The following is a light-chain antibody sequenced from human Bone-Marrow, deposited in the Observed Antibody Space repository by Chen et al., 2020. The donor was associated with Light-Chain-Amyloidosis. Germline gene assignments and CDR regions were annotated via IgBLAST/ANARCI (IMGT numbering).Light chain of an antibody. CDR2: RDT. V-gene: IGLV3-25*03. J-gene: IGLJ2*01. CDR1: DLPTKY. Sequence: SYELTQPPSVSVSPGQTARITCSGDDLPTKYAYWYQQKSGQAPVMVIYRDTERPSGISERFSGSSSETTATLTIRGVQAEDEADYRCQSADSSGTYEVIFGGGTKLTVL. CDR3: QSADSSGTYEVI.